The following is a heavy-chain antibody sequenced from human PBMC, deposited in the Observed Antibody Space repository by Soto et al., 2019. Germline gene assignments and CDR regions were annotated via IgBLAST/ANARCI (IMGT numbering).Heavy chain of an antibody. Sequence: SLRLSCAASGFNFSNHWMHWVRQRPAEGLVWVSRITSDGKSKAYAESVKGRFAISRDNAKNTLYLQMNGLTAEDTAVYYCARESGDWPLNWFDPWGQGTLVTVSS. CDR3: ARESGDWPLNWFDP. V-gene: IGHV3-74*01. J-gene: IGHJ5*02. CDR1: GFNFSNHW. CDR2: ITSDGKSK. D-gene: IGHD2-21*02.